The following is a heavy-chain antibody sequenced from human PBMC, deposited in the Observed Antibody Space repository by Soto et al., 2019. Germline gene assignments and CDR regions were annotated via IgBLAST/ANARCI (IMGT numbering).Heavy chain of an antibody. CDR2: ITPVFETP. CDR3: ARAIHGYNYRVDF. CDR1: GGTFTSDA. V-gene: IGHV1-69*01. D-gene: IGHD5-12*01. Sequence: QVQLVQSGAEVKQPGSSVKVACKTSGGTFTSDAISWVRQAPGQGLEWMGGITPVFETPNYAQKFQGRFTITADESTATAYMELSSLRSDDTAVYYCARAIHGYNYRVDFWGQGTTVTVSS. J-gene: IGHJ6*02.